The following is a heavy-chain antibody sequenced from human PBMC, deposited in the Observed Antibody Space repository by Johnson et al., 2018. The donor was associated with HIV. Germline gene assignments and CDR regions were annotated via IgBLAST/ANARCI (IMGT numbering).Heavy chain of an antibody. J-gene: IGHJ3*02. V-gene: IGHV3-7*05. Sequence: EVQVVESGGGLVQPGGSLRLSCAASGFTFSSYWMSWVRQAPGKGLEWVANIKQDGSEKYYVDSVKGRFTISRDNAKNSLYLQMNSLRAEDTAVYYCARVKWEPWGCAFDIWGQGTMVTVSS. CDR2: IKQDGSEK. CDR1: GFTFSSYW. CDR3: ARVKWEPWGCAFDI. D-gene: IGHD1-26*01.